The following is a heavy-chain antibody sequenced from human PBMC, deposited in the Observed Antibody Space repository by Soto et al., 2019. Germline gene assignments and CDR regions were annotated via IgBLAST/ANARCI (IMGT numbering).Heavy chain of an antibody. CDR1: GYTFTSYA. J-gene: IGHJ3*02. CDR3: ARTAERITIFGVVIIRHAFDI. Sequence: QVQLVQSGAEVKKPGASVKVSCKASGYTFTSYAMHWVRQAPGQRLEWMGWINAGNGNTKYSQKFQGRVTITRDTSASTAYMELSSLRSEDTAVYYRARTAERITIFGVVIIRHAFDIWGQGTMVTVSS. V-gene: IGHV1-3*01. D-gene: IGHD3-3*01. CDR2: INAGNGNT.